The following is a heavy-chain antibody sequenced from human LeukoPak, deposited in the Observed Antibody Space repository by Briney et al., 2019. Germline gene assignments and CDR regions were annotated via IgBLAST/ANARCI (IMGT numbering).Heavy chain of an antibody. CDR3: AKTPRSGWSRGYFDY. CDR2: ISGSGGST. D-gene: IGHD6-19*01. CDR1: GFTFSSYA. J-gene: IGHJ4*02. V-gene: IGHV3-23*01. Sequence: GGSLRLSCAASGFTFSSYAMSWVRQAPGKGLEWVSGISGSGGSTYYADSVKGRFTISRDSSKNTLYLQMNSLRAEDTAVYYCAKTPRSGWSRGYFDYLGQGTLVTVSS.